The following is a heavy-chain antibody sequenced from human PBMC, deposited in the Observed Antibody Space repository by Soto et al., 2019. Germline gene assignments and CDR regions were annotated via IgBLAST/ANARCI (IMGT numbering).Heavy chain of an antibody. D-gene: IGHD1-26*01. V-gene: IGHV4-61*01. CDR2: VYYSGST. Sequence: SETLSLTCTVSGASVISSNHYFICVRQPPGKGLEWIGYVYYSGSTNSNPSLKSRVTLSLDTSRSQFSLKLNSVTAADTAVYYCVHLSGSLYHYYGLDVWGQGTTVTVSS. CDR3: VHLSGSLYHYYGLDV. CDR1: GASVISSNHY. J-gene: IGHJ6*02.